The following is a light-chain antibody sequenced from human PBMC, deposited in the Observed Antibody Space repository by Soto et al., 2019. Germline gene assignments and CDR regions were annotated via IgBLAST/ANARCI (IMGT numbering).Light chain of an antibody. V-gene: IGKV3-20*01. J-gene: IGKJ1*01. CDR1: QSVSSSY. CDR2: SAS. CDR3: QEYGSSPWT. Sequence: EIVLTQSPGTLSLSPGERATLSCRASQSVSSSYLAWYQQKPGQAPRLLHYSASSRATGIPDRFSGSGSGPDFKLTISRLEPEDVAVYYCQEYGSSPWTFGQGTKVEIK.